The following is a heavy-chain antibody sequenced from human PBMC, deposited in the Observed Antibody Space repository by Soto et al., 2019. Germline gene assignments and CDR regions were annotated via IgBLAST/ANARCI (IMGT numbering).Heavy chain of an antibody. CDR1: GGSISSYY. CDR2: IYSSGST. CDR3: ARDSSGYYYLFDY. Sequence: SETLSLTCTVSGGSISSYYWSLIRQPAGKGLECIGRIYSSGSTNYNPSLKSRVTMSVDTSKNQFSLKLSSVTAADTAVYYCARDSSGYYYLFDYWGQGTLVTVSS. V-gene: IGHV4-4*07. J-gene: IGHJ4*02. D-gene: IGHD3-22*01.